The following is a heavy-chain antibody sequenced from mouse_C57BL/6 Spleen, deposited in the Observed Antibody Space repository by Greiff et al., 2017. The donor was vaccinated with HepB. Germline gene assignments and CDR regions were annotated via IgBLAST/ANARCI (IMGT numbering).Heavy chain of an antibody. J-gene: IGHJ4*01. Sequence: EVQLQQSGTVLARPGASVKMSCKTSGYTFTSYWMHWVKQRPGQGLEWIGAIYPGNSDTSYNQKFKGKAKLTAVTSASTAYMELSSLTNEDSAVYYCTKGDYGSSYGIYYYAIDYWGQGTSVTVSS. CDR3: TKGDYGSSYGIYYYAIDY. CDR1: GYTFTSYW. V-gene: IGHV1-5*01. D-gene: IGHD1-1*01. CDR2: IYPGNSDT.